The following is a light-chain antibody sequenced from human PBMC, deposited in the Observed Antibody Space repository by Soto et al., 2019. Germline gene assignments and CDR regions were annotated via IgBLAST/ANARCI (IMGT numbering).Light chain of an antibody. CDR2: GAS. V-gene: IGKV3-15*01. Sequence: EIVMTKCPPTLTVSPGSRATLSCRASQSVSSYLAWYQQKPGQAPRLLIDGASTRAAGIPARFSGSGSGTEFTLTISSLHSEDFAVYYCQQYNNWWTFGQGTKVDIK. J-gene: IGKJ1*01. CDR3: QQYNNWWT. CDR1: QSVSSY.